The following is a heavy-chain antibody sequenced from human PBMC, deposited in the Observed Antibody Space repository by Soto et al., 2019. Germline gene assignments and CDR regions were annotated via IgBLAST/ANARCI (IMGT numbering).Heavy chain of an antibody. J-gene: IGHJ4*02. CDR2: ISGGGDTT. D-gene: IGHD3-10*01. CDR1: GFTFNNNA. V-gene: IGHV3-23*01. CDR3: AKGRGGSGSLTPRVDS. Sequence: EVQLLESGGGLVQPGGSLRLSCAASGFTFNNNAMTWVRQAPGKGLEWVSAISGGGDTTSYADSVQGRFTVSRDGSKNTLYLQMSSLRAEDTALYYCAKGRGGSGSLTPRVDSWGQGTLVTVSS.